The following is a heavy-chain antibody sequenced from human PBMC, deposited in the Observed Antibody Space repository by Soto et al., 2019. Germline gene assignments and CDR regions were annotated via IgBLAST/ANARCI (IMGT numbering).Heavy chain of an antibody. CDR3: ASVHCSNAWSHYCYGMDV. CDR1: GFIFSSYA. D-gene: IGHD2-15*01. Sequence: GGSLRLSCAASGFIFSSYAMTWVRQAPGKGLEWVSAISGSGGSTYYADSVKGRFTISRDNSKNTLYLQMNSLRAEDTAVYYCASVHCSNAWSHYCYGMDVWGQGITVTVSS. CDR2: ISGSGGST. J-gene: IGHJ6*02. V-gene: IGHV3-23*01.